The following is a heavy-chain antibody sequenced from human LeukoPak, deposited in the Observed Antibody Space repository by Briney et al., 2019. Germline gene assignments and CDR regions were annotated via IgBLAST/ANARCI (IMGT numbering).Heavy chain of an antibody. J-gene: IGHJ4*02. CDR2: ISYDGSNK. V-gene: IGHV3-30*18. Sequence: PGGSLRLSCAASAFTFSSYGMHWVRQAPGKGLEWVAVISYDGSNKYYADSVKGRFTISRDNSKNTLYLQMNSLRAEDTAVYYCAKVPNTYSSSWYHYFDYWGQGTLVTVSS. D-gene: IGHD6-13*01. CDR3: AKVPNTYSSSWYHYFDY. CDR1: AFTFSSYG.